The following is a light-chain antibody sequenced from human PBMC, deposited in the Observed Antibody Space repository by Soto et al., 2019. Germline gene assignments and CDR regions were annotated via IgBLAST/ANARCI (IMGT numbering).Light chain of an antibody. J-gene: IGKJ3*01. CDR2: NSS. Sequence: QMTQFPSSLSASVGDRVTITCRASQTINSYLHWYQQKPGEAPKLLIYNSSNLQRGVPSRFSGGGSGTDFTLTISTLQPEDFATYYCQHGGAYGPGTKVDVK. V-gene: IGKV1-39*01. CDR1: QTINSY. CDR3: QHGGA.